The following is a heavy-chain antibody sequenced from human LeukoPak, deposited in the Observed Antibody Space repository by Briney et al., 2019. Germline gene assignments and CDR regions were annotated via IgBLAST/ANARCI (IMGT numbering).Heavy chain of an antibody. CDR1: GGTFSTYS. J-gene: IGHJ4*02. CDR3: VRGAGLIYSDRGGIRGYFDY. Sequence: GASVKVSCKASGGTFSTYSMTWVRQAPGQGLEWVGGVIPIFGTENKAQKFQGRVTITADESTSTMHMELRSLRSEDTAVYYCVRGAGLIYSDRGGIRGYFDYWGQGALVTVSS. CDR2: VIPIFGTE. V-gene: IGHV1-69*13. D-gene: IGHD3-22*01.